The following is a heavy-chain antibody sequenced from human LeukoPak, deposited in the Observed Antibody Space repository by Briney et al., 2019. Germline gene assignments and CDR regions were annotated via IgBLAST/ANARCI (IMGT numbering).Heavy chain of an antibody. V-gene: IGHV3-21*01. CDR1: GFTFSSYS. CDR2: ISSSSSYI. J-gene: IGHJ4*02. Sequence: PGGSLRLSCAASGFTFSSYSMNWVRQAPGKGLEWVSSISSSSSYIYYADSVKGRFTISRDNAKNSLYLQMNSLRAEDTAVYYCARDSDSSGPFDYWGQGTLVTVSS. CDR3: ARDSDSSGPFDY. D-gene: IGHD3-22*01.